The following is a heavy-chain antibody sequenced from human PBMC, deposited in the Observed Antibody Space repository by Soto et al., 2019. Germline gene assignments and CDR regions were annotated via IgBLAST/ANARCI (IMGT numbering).Heavy chain of an antibody. Sequence: QVQLVESGGGVVQPGRSLRLSCAASGFTFSSYGMHWVRQAPGKGLEWVAVISYDGSNKYYADSVKGRFTISRDNSKNTLYLQMNSLRAEDTAVYYCAKEKSTVTFYYYGMDVWGQGTTVIVSS. CDR1: GFTFSSYG. J-gene: IGHJ6*02. D-gene: IGHD4-17*01. CDR2: ISYDGSNK. CDR3: AKEKSTVTFYYYGMDV. V-gene: IGHV3-30*18.